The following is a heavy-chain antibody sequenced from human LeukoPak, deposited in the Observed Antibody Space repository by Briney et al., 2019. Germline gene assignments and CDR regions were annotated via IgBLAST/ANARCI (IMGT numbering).Heavy chain of an antibody. CDR1: GYSISSGYY. Sequence: SETLSLTCTVSGYSISSGYYWGWIRPPPGKGLEWIGSIYHSGSTYYNPSLKSRVTISVDTSKNQFSLKLSSVTAADTAVYYCARVDMVATSFDPWGQGTLVTVSS. V-gene: IGHV4-38-2*02. CDR2: IYHSGST. CDR3: ARVDMVATSFDP. J-gene: IGHJ5*02. D-gene: IGHD5-12*01.